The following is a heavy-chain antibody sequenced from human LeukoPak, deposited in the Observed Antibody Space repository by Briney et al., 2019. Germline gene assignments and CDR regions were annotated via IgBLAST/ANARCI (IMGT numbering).Heavy chain of an antibody. CDR1: GFTFSSYG. Sequence: GGSLRLSCAASGFTFSSYGMHWVRQAPGKGLEWVAFIRYDGSNKYYADSVKGRFTISRDNSKNTLYLQMNSLRAEDTAVYYCANYYDSSGYYYPLYYWGQGTLVTVSS. CDR3: ANYYDSSGYYYPLYY. D-gene: IGHD3-22*01. CDR2: IRYDGSNK. J-gene: IGHJ4*02. V-gene: IGHV3-30*02.